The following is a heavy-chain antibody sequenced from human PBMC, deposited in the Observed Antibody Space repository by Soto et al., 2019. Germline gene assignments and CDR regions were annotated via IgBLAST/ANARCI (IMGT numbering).Heavy chain of an antibody. J-gene: IGHJ6*02. V-gene: IGHV1-69*01. CDR1: GGTFSTHA. Sequence: QVQLVQSGAEVKKPGSSVKVSCKASGGTFSTHAISWVRQAPGQGLEWLGGIIPTLGTPNYAQKFQGRVTVTAEEYTSTAYMELSRLTSEDTAVYYCARAAFRSGYYGYYYGMDVWGQGTAVNV. CDR3: ARAAFRSGYYGYYYGMDV. D-gene: IGHD3-3*01. CDR2: IIPTLGTP.